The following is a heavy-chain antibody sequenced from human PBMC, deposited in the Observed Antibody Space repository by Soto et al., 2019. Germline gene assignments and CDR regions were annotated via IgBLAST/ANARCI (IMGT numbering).Heavy chain of an antibody. D-gene: IGHD3-9*01. CDR3: ARGARYDTLTGYL. V-gene: IGHV3-48*03. CDR2: ITSTGSTR. Sequence: PGGSLRLSCAASGFTFSSYEMNWVRQAPGKGLEWVSDITSTGSTRYYADSVKGRFTISRDNAKNSVHLQMNSLRVEDTAIYYCARGARYDTLTGYLWGQGTRVTVSS. J-gene: IGHJ5*02. CDR1: GFTFSSYE.